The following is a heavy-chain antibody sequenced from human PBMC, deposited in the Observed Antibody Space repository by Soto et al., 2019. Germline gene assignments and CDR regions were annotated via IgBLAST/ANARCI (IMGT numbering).Heavy chain of an antibody. CDR2: IWYDGSNK. D-gene: IGHD3-10*01. J-gene: IGHJ4*02. Sequence: QVQLVESGGGVVQPGRSLRLSCAASGFTFSSYGMHWVRQAPGKGLEWVAVIWYDGSNKYYADSVKGRFTISRDNSKNTLYLQMNSLRAEDTAVYYGARGKAGLDYWGQGTLVTVSS. CDR3: ARGKAGLDY. CDR1: GFTFSSYG. V-gene: IGHV3-33*01.